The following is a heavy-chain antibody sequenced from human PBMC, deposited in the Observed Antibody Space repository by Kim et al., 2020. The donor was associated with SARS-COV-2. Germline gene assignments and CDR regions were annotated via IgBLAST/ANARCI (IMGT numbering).Heavy chain of an antibody. Sequence: SETLSLTCAVYGGSFSGYYWSWIRQPPGKGLEWIGEINHSGSTNYNPSLKSRVTISVDTSKNQFSLKLSSVTAADTAVYYCARGYCSRTSCSFDYWGQGTLVTVSS. CDR3: ARGYCSRTSCSFDY. J-gene: IGHJ4*02. V-gene: IGHV4-34*01. D-gene: IGHD2-2*01. CDR1: GGSFSGYY. CDR2: INHSGST.